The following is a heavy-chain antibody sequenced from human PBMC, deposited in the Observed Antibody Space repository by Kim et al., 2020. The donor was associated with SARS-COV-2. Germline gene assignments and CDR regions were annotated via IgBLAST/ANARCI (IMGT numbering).Heavy chain of an antibody. CDR2: IDTNTGNP. J-gene: IGHJ4*02. CDR3: ARDPPGGIAFDY. V-gene: IGHV7-4-1*02. CDR1: GYIFTSYA. Sequence: ASVKVSCKTSGYIFTSYALNWVRQAPGRGLEWMGWIDTNTGNPTYAQGFTGRFVFSLDTSVTTTYLQINSLKTEDTALYYCARDPPGGIAFDYWGQGTLVTVSP. D-gene: IGHD2-8*02.